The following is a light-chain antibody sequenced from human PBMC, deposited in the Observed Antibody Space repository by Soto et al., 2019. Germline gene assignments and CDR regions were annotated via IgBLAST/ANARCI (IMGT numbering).Light chain of an antibody. Sequence: EIGLTQSTGTLSLSPGERSSLACRASQSVSSSQLAWYQQKPGQAPRLLIFGASSRAAGIPDRFSGSGSGTDFTLTISRLEPEDFAVYYCQQYAGSPPWTFGQGTKVDIK. CDR3: QQYAGSPPWT. V-gene: IGKV3-20*01. CDR2: GAS. J-gene: IGKJ1*01. CDR1: QSVSSSQ.